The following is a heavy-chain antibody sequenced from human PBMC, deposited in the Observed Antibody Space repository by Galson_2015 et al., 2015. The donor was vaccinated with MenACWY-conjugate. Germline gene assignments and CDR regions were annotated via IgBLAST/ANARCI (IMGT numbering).Heavy chain of an antibody. CDR3: ARVGSWIHQYFYYMDV. V-gene: IGHV3-48*03. D-gene: IGHD1-26*01. J-gene: IGHJ6*03. CDR2: ISKSGSPI. Sequence: SLRLSCAASGFTFTGYAFNWVRQAPGKGLEWLSYISKSGSPIYYEDSVKGRFTISRDNIKKSLFLEMNSLRAGDTGVYYCARVGSWIHQYFYYMDVWGKGTTLTVSS. CDR1: GFTFTGYA.